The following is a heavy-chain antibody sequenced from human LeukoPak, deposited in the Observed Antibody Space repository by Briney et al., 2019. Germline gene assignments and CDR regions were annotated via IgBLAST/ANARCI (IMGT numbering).Heavy chain of an antibody. CDR3: ARDYCSSTSCYPWGMDV. CDR1: GYTFTSYY. D-gene: IGHD2-2*01. CDR2: INPSGGST. V-gene: IGHV1-46*01. Sequence: ASVKVSCKASGYTFTSYYMHWVRQAPGQGLEWMGIINPSGGSTSYAQKFQGRVTMTRDTSTSTVYMELSSLRSEDTAVYYCARDYCSSTSCYPWGMDVWGQGTTVTVSS. J-gene: IGHJ6*02.